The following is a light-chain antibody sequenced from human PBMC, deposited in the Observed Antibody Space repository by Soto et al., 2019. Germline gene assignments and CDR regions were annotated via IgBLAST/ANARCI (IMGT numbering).Light chain of an antibody. CDR3: SPYAGTHVV. CDR1: SSDVGGYNY. CDR2: DVS. Sequence: QSMLTQPPSASGSPGQSVTISCTGTSSDVGGYNYVSWYQQHPGKAPNLMIYDVSKRPSGIPDRFSGSKSGNTASLTVSGPQADDEADYYCSPYAGTHVVFGTGTKVTF. V-gene: IGLV2-8*01. J-gene: IGLJ1*01.